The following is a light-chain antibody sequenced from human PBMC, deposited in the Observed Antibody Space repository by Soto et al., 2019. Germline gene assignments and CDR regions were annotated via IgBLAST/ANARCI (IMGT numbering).Light chain of an antibody. J-gene: IGLJ3*02. CDR1: SSDVGIYNL. CDR3: CSYAGGSARVV. Sequence: QAVVTQPASVSGSPGQSITISCTGTSSDVGIYNLVSWYQQYPGIAPKLIIYEGSKRPSGVSNRFSGSKSGNTASLTLSGLQAEDEADYYCCSYAGGSARVVFGGGTKLTVL. V-gene: IGLV2-23*01. CDR2: EGS.